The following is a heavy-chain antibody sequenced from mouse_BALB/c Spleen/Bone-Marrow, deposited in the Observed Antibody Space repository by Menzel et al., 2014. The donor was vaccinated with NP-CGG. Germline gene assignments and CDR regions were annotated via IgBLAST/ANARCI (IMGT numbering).Heavy chain of an antibody. CDR1: EFDFSRFW. Sequence: EEKLVESGGGLVQPGRSLKLSCAASEFDFSRFWMSWVRQAPGKGLEWIEEINPDSSTLNYTPSLKDKFIISRDNAKNTLYLQMSKVRSEDTALYYCARLSYYGRFAYWGQGTLATISA. CDR3: ARLSYYGRFAY. V-gene: IGHV4-1*02. CDR2: INPDSSTL. J-gene: IGHJ3*01. D-gene: IGHD1-1*01.